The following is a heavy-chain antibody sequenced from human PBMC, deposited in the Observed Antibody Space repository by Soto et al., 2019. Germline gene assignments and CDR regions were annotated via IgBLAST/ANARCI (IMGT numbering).Heavy chain of an antibody. CDR3: ARSVEGHFDY. D-gene: IGHD6-19*01. Sequence: EVQLVESGGALVQRGGSLTLSCAASGFIFSIYSMNWVRQAPGKGLEWSAYITSDTKMIKYAESVKGRFTISRDNAKNSVYLQMDNLSDEDTAVYHCARSVEGHFDYWGQGNVVTVSS. CDR2: ITSDTKMI. CDR1: GFIFSIYS. J-gene: IGHJ4*02. V-gene: IGHV3-48*02.